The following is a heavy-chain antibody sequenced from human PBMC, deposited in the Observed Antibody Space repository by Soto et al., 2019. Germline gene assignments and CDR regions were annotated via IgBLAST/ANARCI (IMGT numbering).Heavy chain of an antibody. CDR2: ISGRGTNT. Sequence: LGGSLRLSCAASGSISTTTPLSWVRQAPGKGLEWVSTISGRGTNTYYADSVKGRFIISRDNLKNTVNLQMNGLGVEDTAIYYCATSFRYFDNWGQGTRVTVSS. CDR3: ATSFRYFDN. V-gene: IGHV3-23*01. CDR1: GSISTTTP. J-gene: IGHJ4*02.